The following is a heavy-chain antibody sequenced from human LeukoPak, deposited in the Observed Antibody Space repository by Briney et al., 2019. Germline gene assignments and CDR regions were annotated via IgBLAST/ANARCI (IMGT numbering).Heavy chain of an antibody. CDR1: GVTFSNAW. J-gene: IGHJ4*02. V-gene: IGHV3-15*01. CDR2: IKSKTDGGPT. D-gene: IGHD2-15*01. Sequence: PGGSLRLSCVGSGVTFSNAWMSWIRQAPGKGLQWVGHIKSKTDGGPTAYAAPVKGRFTISRDASKNMLYLQMNRLKSEGAALYCCTALGAASEYWGQGALVTVSS. CDR3: TALGAASEY.